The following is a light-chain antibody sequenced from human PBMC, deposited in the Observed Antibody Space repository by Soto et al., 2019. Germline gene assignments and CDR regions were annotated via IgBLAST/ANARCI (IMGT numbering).Light chain of an antibody. Sequence: DIQMTQSPSTLSASVGDRVTITCRASQTINNWLAWYQQKPGEAPKLLMYRASKLADGVLSRFRGSGSGTEYTLTVSSQQPDDFTSYYCQQYHISATFGQGTRVEVK. CDR1: QTINNW. J-gene: IGKJ1*01. CDR3: QQYHISAT. V-gene: IGKV1-5*03. CDR2: RAS.